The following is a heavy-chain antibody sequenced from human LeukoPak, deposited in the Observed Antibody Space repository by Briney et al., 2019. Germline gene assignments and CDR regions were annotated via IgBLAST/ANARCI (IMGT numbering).Heavy chain of an antibody. D-gene: IGHD2-15*01. Sequence: GGSLRLSCAASGFIFSTYAMGWVRQAPGKGLEWVSGISGSGGSTYYAESVKGRFIISRDNSKNTLYLQMNSLGAEDTAIYYCAKPIGYCSGGGCSAFDIWGQGTMVTVSS. CDR2: ISGSGGST. CDR3: AKPIGYCSGGGCSAFDI. J-gene: IGHJ3*02. V-gene: IGHV3-23*01. CDR1: GFIFSTYA.